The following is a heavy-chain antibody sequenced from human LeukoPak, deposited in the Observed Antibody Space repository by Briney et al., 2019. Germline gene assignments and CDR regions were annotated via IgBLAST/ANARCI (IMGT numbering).Heavy chain of an antibody. CDR1: GFTFSSYW. D-gene: IGHD2-15*01. J-gene: IGHJ4*02. Sequence: GGSLRLSYAASGFTFSSYWMHWVRQAPGKGLVWVSRINSDGSSTSYADSVKGRFTISRDNAKNTLYLQMNSLRAEDTAVYYCAREWVAAALDYWGQGTLVTVSS. CDR3: AREWVAAALDY. CDR2: INSDGSST. V-gene: IGHV3-74*01.